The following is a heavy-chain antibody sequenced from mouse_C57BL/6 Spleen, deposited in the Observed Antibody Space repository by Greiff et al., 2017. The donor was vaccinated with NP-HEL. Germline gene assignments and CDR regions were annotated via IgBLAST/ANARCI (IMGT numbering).Heavy chain of an antibody. CDR2: IDPSDSET. CDR3: ARSNYGYAMDY. Sequence: VQLQQPGAELVRPGSSVKLSCKASGYTFTSYWMHWVKQRPIQGLEWIGNIDPSDSETHYNQKFKDKATLTVDKSSSTAYMQLSSLPSEDSAVYYCARSNYGYAMDYWGQGTSVTVSS. J-gene: IGHJ4*01. CDR1: GYTFTSYW. V-gene: IGHV1-52*01. D-gene: IGHD2-5*01.